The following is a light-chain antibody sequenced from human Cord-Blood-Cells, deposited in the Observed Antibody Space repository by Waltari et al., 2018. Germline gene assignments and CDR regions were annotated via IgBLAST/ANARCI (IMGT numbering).Light chain of an antibody. Sequence: EIVMTQSPATLSVSPGERATLSCRASQSVSSNLAWYQQKPGQAPRLLIYGASTRATGIPARFSGSVSGTEFTLTISSLQSEDFAVYYCQQYINWPPWTFGQGTKVEIK. J-gene: IGKJ1*01. CDR3: QQYINWPPWT. CDR1: QSVSSN. V-gene: IGKV3-15*01. CDR2: GAS.